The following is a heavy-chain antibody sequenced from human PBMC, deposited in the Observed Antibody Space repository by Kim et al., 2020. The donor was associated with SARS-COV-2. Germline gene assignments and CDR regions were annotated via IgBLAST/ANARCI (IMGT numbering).Heavy chain of an antibody. CDR2: ISSSGSTI. V-gene: IGHV3-48*03. J-gene: IGHJ3*02. Sequence: GGSLRLSCAASGFTFSSYEMNWVRQAPGKGLEWVSYISSSGSTIYYADSVKGRFTISRDNAKNSLYLQMNSLRAEDTAVYYCARARGDGSSWSLWAFDIWGQGTMVTVSS. CDR1: GFTFSSYE. D-gene: IGHD6-13*01. CDR3: ARARGDGSSWSLWAFDI.